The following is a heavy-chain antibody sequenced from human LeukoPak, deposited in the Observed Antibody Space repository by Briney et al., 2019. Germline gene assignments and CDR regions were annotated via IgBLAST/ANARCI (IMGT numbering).Heavy chain of an antibody. D-gene: IGHD2-15*01. Sequence: SETLSLTCTVSGGSITTDYWSWIRQPPGKGLEWIGYISCSGSSNYNPSLKSRVTISIDKPKNQFSLKLTSVTAADTAVYYCARVSGGFAYYFDFWGQGTLVTVSS. CDR3: ARVSGGFAYYFDF. CDR1: GGSITTDY. CDR2: ISCSGSS. J-gene: IGHJ4*02. V-gene: IGHV4-59*01.